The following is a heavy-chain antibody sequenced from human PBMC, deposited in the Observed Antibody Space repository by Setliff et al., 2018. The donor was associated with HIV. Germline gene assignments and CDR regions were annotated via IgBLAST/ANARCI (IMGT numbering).Heavy chain of an antibody. J-gene: IGHJ4*02. CDR2: ISNNGRSK. CDR3: ARDRSLTDYSNFGFDY. V-gene: IGHV3-30*04. CDR1: GFTFSSYS. D-gene: IGHD4-4*01. Sequence: SLRLSCAASGFTFSSYSMHRVRQAPGKGLEWVAVISNNGRSKYYADSVKGRFTISRDNSKNTLYLQMNSLRPEDTAVFYCARDRSLTDYSNFGFDYWGQGTPVTVSS.